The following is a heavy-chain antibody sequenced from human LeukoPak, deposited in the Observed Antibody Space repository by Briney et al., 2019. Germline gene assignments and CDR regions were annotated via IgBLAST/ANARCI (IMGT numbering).Heavy chain of an antibody. Sequence: ASVKVSCKASGYIFTSYYMHWVRQAPGQGLEWMGIMNPSGGSTSYAQKFQGRVTMTRDTSTSTVYMELSSLTSEDTAVYYCATARQYDDFAGYPWYYGLDVWGQGTTVTVSS. J-gene: IGHJ6*02. CDR2: MNPSGGST. D-gene: IGHD3/OR15-3a*01. CDR1: GYIFTSYY. V-gene: IGHV1-46*01. CDR3: ATARQYDDFAGYPWYYGLDV.